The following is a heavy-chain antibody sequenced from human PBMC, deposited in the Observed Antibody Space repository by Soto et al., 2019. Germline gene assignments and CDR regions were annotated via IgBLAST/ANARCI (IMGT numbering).Heavy chain of an antibody. V-gene: IGHV3-21*01. D-gene: IGHD3-22*01. Sequence: EVQLVESGGGLVKPGGSLRLSCAASGFTFSSYSMNWVRQAPGKGLEWVSSISSSSSYIYYADSVKSRFTISRDNAKNSLYLQMNSLRAEDTAVYYCARDKPDSSGYYCYWGQGTLVTVYS. J-gene: IGHJ4*02. CDR2: ISSSSSYI. CDR3: ARDKPDSSGYYCY. CDR1: GFTFSSYS.